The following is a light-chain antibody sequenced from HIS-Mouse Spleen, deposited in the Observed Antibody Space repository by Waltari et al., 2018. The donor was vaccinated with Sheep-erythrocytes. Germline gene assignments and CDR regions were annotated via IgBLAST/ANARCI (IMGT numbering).Light chain of an antibody. CDR1: SSDVGSYNF. CDR2: EGS. V-gene: IGLV2-23*01. J-gene: IGLJ3*02. Sequence: QSALTQPASVSGSLGQSITISGTGTSSDVGSYNFFSWYQQHPGKAPKLLIYEGSKRPSGVSNRFSGSKSGNTASLTISGLQAEDEADYYCCSYAGSSTPWVFGGGTKLTVL. CDR3: CSYAGSSTPWV.